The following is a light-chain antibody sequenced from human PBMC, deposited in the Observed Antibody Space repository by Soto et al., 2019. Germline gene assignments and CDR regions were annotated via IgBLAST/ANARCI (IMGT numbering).Light chain of an antibody. CDR3: QQYNTWPPET. CDR1: QSVSSD. V-gene: IGKV3-15*01. CDR2: GAS. Sequence: EIVMTQSPGTLSVSPGERATLSCRASQSVSSDVAWYQQKPGQAPRLLIHGASTRATGVPARFSGSGSGTEFTLPISSLESEDFAVYYCQQYNTWPPETFGQGTKVEIK. J-gene: IGKJ1*01.